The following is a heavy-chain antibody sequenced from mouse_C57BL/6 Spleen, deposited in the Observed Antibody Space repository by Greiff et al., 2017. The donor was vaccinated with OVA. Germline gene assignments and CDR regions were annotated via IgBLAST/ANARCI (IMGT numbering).Heavy chain of an antibody. CDR2: ISSGSSTI. Sequence: EVHLVESGGGLVKPGGSLKLSCAASGFTFSDYGMHWVRQAPEKGLEWVAYISSGSSTIYYADTVKGRFTISRDNAKNTLFLQMTSLRSEDTAMYYCARKSFYGSSFDYWGQGTTLTVSS. CDR1: GFTFSDYG. J-gene: IGHJ2*01. D-gene: IGHD1-1*01. CDR3: ARKSFYGSSFDY. V-gene: IGHV5-17*01.